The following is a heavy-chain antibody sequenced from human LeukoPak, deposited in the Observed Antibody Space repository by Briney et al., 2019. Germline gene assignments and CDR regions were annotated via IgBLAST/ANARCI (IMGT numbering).Heavy chain of an antibody. V-gene: IGHV4-59*12. CDR2: IYYSGST. Sequence: SETLSLTCTVSGGSISSYYWSWIRQPPGKGLEWIGYIYYSGSTNYNPSLKSRVTISVDTSKNQFSLKLSSVTAADTAVYYCARSHIVVVVAAATPGSGYGMDVWGQGTTVTVSS. CDR1: GGSISSYY. J-gene: IGHJ6*02. CDR3: ARSHIVVVVAAATPGSGYGMDV. D-gene: IGHD2-15*01.